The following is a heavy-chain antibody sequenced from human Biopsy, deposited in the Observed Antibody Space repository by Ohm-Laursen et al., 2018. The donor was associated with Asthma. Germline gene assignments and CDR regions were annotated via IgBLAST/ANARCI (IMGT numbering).Heavy chain of an antibody. Sequence: SLRLSCAASGFAVSRDHMFWVRQAPGKGLEWVASISSLSRYIYHATSLRGRFTISRDYSKDTLYLQMHSLRAEDTAVYYCARGDSSNWSHYYFDYWGQGTLVTVSS. CDR1: GFAVSRDH. V-gene: IGHV3-21*04. CDR2: ISSLSRYI. D-gene: IGHD3-22*01. J-gene: IGHJ4*02. CDR3: ARGDSSNWSHYYFDY.